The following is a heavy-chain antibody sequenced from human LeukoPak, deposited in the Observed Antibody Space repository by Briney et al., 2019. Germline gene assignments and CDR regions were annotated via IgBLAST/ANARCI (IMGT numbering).Heavy chain of an antibody. CDR1: GFTFSNYW. CDR2: INSDGINT. J-gene: IGHJ4*02. Sequence: GGSLRLSCAASGFTFSNYWMHWVLQAPGKGLVWVSRINSDGINTSYADSVKGRFTISSDNAKNTLNLQMNSLRAEDTAGYYCAKAVGATLSHWGQGTLVTVSS. D-gene: IGHD1-26*01. CDR3: AKAVGATLSH. V-gene: IGHV3-74*01.